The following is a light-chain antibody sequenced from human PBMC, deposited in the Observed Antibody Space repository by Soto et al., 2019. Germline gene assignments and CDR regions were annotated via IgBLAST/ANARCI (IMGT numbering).Light chain of an antibody. CDR3: QQYGSSPPYT. CDR1: QSVSSSY. V-gene: IGKV3-20*01. Sequence: EIVLTQSPGTLSLSPGERATLSCRASQRASQSVSSSYLSWYQQKPGQAPRLLIYGASSRATGIPERFSGSGSGTDFTLIISRLEPEDFAVYFCQQYGSSPPYTFGQGTKVDIK. J-gene: IGKJ2*01. CDR2: GAS.